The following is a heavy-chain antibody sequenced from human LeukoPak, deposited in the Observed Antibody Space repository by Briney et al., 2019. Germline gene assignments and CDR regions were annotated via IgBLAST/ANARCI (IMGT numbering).Heavy chain of an antibody. CDR1: GFTFDDYT. CDR3: AKDATSGSYDY. D-gene: IGHD1-26*01. CDR2: ISWDGGST. Sequence: GGSLRLSCAASGFTFDDYTMHWVRHAPGKGLEWVSLISWDGGSTYYADSVKGRFTISRDNSKNSLYLQMNSLRTEDTALYYCAKDATSGSYDYWGQGTLVTVSS. J-gene: IGHJ4*02. V-gene: IGHV3-43*01.